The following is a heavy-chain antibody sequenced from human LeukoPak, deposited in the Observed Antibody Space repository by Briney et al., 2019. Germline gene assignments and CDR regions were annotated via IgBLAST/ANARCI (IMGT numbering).Heavy chain of an antibody. CDR2: ISGDGGST. Sequence: GGSLRLSCAASGFTFSSYAMSWVRQAPGKGLEWVSLISGDGGSTYYADSVKGRFTISRDNSKNSLYLQMNSLRTEDTALYYCAKVSEYLSYGMDVWGQGTTVTVSS. V-gene: IGHV3-43*02. CDR1: GFTFSSYA. D-gene: IGHD2/OR15-2a*01. J-gene: IGHJ6*02. CDR3: AKVSEYLSYGMDV.